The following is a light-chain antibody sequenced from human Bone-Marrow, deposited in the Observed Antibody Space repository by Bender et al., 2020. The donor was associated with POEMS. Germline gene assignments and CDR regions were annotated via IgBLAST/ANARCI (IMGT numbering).Light chain of an antibody. J-gene: IGLJ2*01. CDR1: DLGDKY. Sequence: SYELTQPPSVSVSPGQTASLTCSGDDLGDKYVAWYQQKPGQSPVLVIYQDTKRPSGIPERFSGSNSGNTATLTISGTQAMDEADYYCQAWDTYSMIFGGGTKLTVL. CDR2: QDT. V-gene: IGLV3-1*01. CDR3: QAWDTYSMI.